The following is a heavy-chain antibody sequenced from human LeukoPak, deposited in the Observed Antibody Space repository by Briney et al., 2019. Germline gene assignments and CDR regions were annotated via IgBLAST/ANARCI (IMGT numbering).Heavy chain of an antibody. CDR2: INHSGST. V-gene: IGHV4-34*01. D-gene: IGHD2-15*01. CDR1: GGSFSGYY. CDR3: ARGTPATGSWFDP. Sequence: TPSETLSLTCAVYGGSFSGYYWSWIRQPPGKGLEWIGEINHSGSTNYNLSLKSRVTISIDTSKNQFSLKLSSVTAADTAVYYCARGTPATGSWFDPWGQGALVTVSS. J-gene: IGHJ5*02.